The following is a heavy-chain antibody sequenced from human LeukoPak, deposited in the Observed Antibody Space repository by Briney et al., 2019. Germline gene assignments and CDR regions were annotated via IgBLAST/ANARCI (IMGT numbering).Heavy chain of an antibody. V-gene: IGHV1-2*02. Sequence: GASVKVSCKASGYTFTGYYMHWVRQAPGQGLEWMGWINPNSGGTNYAQKFQGRVTMTRDTSISTAYMELSRLRSDDTAVYYCAYVVPAAMVRPDAFDIWGQGTMVTVSS. CDR3: AYVVPAAMVRPDAFDI. D-gene: IGHD2-2*01. CDR1: GYTFTGYY. CDR2: INPNSGGT. J-gene: IGHJ3*02.